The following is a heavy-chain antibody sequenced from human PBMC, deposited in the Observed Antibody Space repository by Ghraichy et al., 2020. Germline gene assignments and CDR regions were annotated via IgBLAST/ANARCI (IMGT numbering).Heavy chain of an antibody. V-gene: IGHV3-33*01. D-gene: IGHD5-18*01. CDR1: GFTFSNYG. CDR2: IWYDGSHK. Sequence: LNISCAASGFTFSNYGMHWVRQDPGKGLEWVAVIWYDGSHKYYADSVKGRFTISRDNSKKTVYLQMNTLRPEDTALYYCGRDLDTAMTLPDYWGQGTLVTVSS. J-gene: IGHJ4*02. CDR3: GRDLDTAMTLPDY.